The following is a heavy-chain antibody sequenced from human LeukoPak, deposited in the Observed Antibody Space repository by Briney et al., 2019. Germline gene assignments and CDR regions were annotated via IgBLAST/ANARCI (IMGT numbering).Heavy chain of an antibody. D-gene: IGHD4-17*01. CDR1: GFTFNTYS. V-gene: IGHV3-21*06. CDR3: ARVSPNTVTTLQYFDY. Sequence: GGSPRLSCEASGFTFNTYSMNWARQAPGKGLEWVSSIDSSGGYMFYADSVKGRFIISRDNAKDSLYLQMNSLRVEDTAVYYCARVSPNTVTTLQYFDYWGQGTLVTVSS. J-gene: IGHJ4*02. CDR2: IDSSGGYM.